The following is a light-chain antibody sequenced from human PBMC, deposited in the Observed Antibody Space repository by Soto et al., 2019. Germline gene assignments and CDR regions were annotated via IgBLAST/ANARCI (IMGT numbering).Light chain of an antibody. CDR1: QSVSGNF. CDR3: RQYGRSLGFA. CDR2: GAS. J-gene: IGKJ4*01. Sequence: IVLTQSPGTLSLSPGDIATPSCRASQSVSGNFLAWYQEKPGQAPRLVIYGASYRATGIPDRFSGSGSGTDFTLTISRLEPEDFAVYYCRQYGRSLGFAFGGGTKVDIK. V-gene: IGKV3-20*01.